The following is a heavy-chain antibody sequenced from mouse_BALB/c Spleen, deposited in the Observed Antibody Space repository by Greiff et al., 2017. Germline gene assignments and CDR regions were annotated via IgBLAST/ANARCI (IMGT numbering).Heavy chain of an antibody. CDR1: GFNIKDTY. CDR3: ARSPSRATVAY. J-gene: IGHJ3*01. CDR2: IDPENGNT. V-gene: IGHV14-3*02. D-gene: IGHD3-1*01. Sequence: EVQLVESGAELVKPGASVKLSCTASGFNIKDTYMHWVKQRPEQGLEWIGRIDPENGNTKYDPKFQGKATITADTSSNTAYLQLSSLTSEDTAVYYCARSPSRATVAYWGQGTLVTVSA.